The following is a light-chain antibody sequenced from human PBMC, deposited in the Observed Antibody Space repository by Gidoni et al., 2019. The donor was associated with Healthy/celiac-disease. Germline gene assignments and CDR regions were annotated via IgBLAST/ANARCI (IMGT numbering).Light chain of an antibody. CDR3: QQYGSSPPYT. J-gene: IGKJ2*01. CDR1: QSVSSSY. V-gene: IGKV3-20*01. CDR2: GAS. Sequence: EIVLTQSPGNLSLSPGERATRSCRASQSVSSSYLAWYQQKPGQAPRLLIDGASSRATGIPDRFSGSVSGTDFTLTISRLEPEDFAVYYCQQYGSSPPYTFXQXTKLEIK.